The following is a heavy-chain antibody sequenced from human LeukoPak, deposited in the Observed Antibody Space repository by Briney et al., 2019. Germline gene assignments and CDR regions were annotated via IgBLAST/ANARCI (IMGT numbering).Heavy chain of an antibody. D-gene: IGHD3-10*01. J-gene: IGHJ4*02. Sequence: GGSLRLSCAASGFTFSSYTMNWVRQAPGKGLEWVSSISRSSGYIYYADSMKGRFTISRDNAKNSLDLQMHILRAEDTAVYYCARGSTVVRGVSPAGDYWGQGTLVTVSS. V-gene: IGHV3-21*01. CDR2: ISRSSGYI. CDR3: ARGSTVVRGVSPAGDY. CDR1: GFTFSSYT.